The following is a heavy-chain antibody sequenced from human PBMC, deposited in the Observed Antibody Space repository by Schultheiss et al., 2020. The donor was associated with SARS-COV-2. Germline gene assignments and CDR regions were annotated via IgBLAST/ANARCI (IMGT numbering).Heavy chain of an antibody. CDR2: IYWDDDK. CDR1: GFSLSTSGVG. J-gene: IGHJ4*02. CDR3: AQYLIVVVPAAMGGGYFDY. Sequence: SGPTLVKPTQTLTLTCTFSGFSLSTSGVGVGWIRQPPGKALEWLALIYWDDDKRYSPSLKSRLTITKDTSKNQVVLTMTNMDPVDTATYYCAQYLIVVVPAAMGGGYFDYWGQGTLVTVSS. D-gene: IGHD2-2*01. V-gene: IGHV2-5*02.